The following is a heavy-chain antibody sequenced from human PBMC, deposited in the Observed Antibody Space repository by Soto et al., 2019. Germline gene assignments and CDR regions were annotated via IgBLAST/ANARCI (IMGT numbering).Heavy chain of an antibody. CDR3: ARHRPGSGGSCYDY. CDR2: IYYSGST. D-gene: IGHD2-15*01. Sequence: SETLSLTCTVSGGSISSSSYYWGWIRQPPGKGLEWIGYIYYSGSTNYNPSLKSRVTISVDTSKNQFSLKLSSVTAADTAVYYCARHRPGSGGSCYDYWGQGTLVTVSS. V-gene: IGHV4-61*05. CDR1: GGSISSSSYY. J-gene: IGHJ4*02.